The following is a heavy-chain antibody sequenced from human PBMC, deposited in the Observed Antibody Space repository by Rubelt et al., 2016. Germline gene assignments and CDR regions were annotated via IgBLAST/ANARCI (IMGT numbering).Heavy chain of an antibody. CDR3: ITDVPGTAYPFDY. D-gene: IGHD2-21*02. Sequence: EVHLVESGGGLVQPGGSLRLSCAASGFTFSSNSMNWVRQAPGKGLEWVGRIKSRADGVTTDYATPVEGRFTISRDDSKNMLYLQMNSLKTEVTAVYYCITDVPGTAYPFDYWGQGTLVTVSS. CDR1: GFTFSSNS. V-gene: IGHV3-15*05. CDR2: IKSRADGVTT. J-gene: IGHJ4*02.